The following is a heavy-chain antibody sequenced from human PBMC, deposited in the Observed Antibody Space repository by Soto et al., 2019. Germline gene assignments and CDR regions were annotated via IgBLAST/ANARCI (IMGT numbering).Heavy chain of an antibody. D-gene: IGHD3-16*01. J-gene: IGHJ5*02. CDR1: GYSFTNND. CDR3: ARMATFGSLNWVDP. CDR2: MNPGSGDT. V-gene: IGHV1-8*01. Sequence: ASVKVSCKASGYSFTNNDVTWVRQATGQGLEWMGWMNPGSGDTGYAQKFQGRVTLTRDISIATAYMEMSRLGSDDTAIYYCARMATFGSLNWVDPWGQGTLPTVYS.